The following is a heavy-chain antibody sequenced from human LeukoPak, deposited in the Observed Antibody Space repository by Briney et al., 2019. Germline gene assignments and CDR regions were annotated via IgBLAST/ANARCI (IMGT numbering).Heavy chain of an antibody. Sequence: PGGTLRLSCAASGFTFSSYGMNWVRQAPGKGLEWVSSISGSGLNTYYADSVKGRFTISRDKSKNTLYLQMNSLRAVDTAVYYCAKGVTPVISLQFFDYWGQGTLVTVSS. CDR2: ISGSGLNT. J-gene: IGHJ4*02. CDR3: AKGVTPVISLQFFDY. D-gene: IGHD4-17*01. V-gene: IGHV3-23*01. CDR1: GFTFSSYG.